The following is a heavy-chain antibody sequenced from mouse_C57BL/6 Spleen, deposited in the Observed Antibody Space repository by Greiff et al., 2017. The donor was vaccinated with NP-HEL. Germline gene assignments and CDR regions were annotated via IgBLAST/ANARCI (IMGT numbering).Heavy chain of an antibody. CDR1: GYTFTDYY. Sequence: QVQLQQSGAELVRPGASVKLSCKASGYTFTDYYINWVKQRPGQGLEWIARIYPGSGNTYYNEKFKGRATMTAEKSYSTAYLQLSSLPSEDSAVYFCASEGLRYYYAMDYWGQGTSVTVSS. J-gene: IGHJ4*01. V-gene: IGHV1-76*01. D-gene: IGHD1-1*01. CDR3: ASEGLRYYYAMDY. CDR2: IYPGSGNT.